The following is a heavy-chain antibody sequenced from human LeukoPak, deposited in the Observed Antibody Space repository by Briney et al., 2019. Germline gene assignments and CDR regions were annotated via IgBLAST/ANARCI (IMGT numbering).Heavy chain of an antibody. CDR3: ARLSSRWYFCPDY. CDR1: GGSISSGGYY. J-gene: IGHJ4*02. D-gene: IGHD6-19*01. V-gene: IGHV4-31*03. CDR2: IYYSGRT. Sequence: SATLSLTCTVSGGSISSGGYYWSWIRQHPGKGLEWIGYIYYSGRTYYNPSLKSRVTISVDTSKNQLSLNLSSVTAADTAVYYCARLSSRWYFCPDYWGQGTLVTV.